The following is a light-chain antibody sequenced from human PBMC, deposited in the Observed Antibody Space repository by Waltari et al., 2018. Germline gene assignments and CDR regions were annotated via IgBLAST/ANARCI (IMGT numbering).Light chain of an antibody. CDR3: CSFTSSKTLV. Sequence: QSALTQPASVSGSPGQSITISCTGGSSDVGSFDFVSWYQQHPGKAPKLLIIDVTNRPSGISNRVSGSKSGNTASLTISGLQADDEADYYCCSFTSSKTLVFGGGTKLTVL. V-gene: IGLV2-14*03. J-gene: IGLJ2*01. CDR1: SSDVGSFDF. CDR2: DVT.